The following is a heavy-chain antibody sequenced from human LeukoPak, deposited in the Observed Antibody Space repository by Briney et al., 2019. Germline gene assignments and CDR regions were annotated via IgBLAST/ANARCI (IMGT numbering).Heavy chain of an antibody. Sequence: SETLSLTCAVYGGSFSGYYWSWIRQPPGKGLEWIGEINHSGSTNYNPSLRSRVTISVDTSKNQFSLKLSSVTAADTAVYYCARVKYYYGMDVWGQGTTVTVSS. CDR2: INHSGST. CDR3: ARVKYYYGMDV. CDR1: GGSFSGYY. J-gene: IGHJ6*02. V-gene: IGHV4-34*01.